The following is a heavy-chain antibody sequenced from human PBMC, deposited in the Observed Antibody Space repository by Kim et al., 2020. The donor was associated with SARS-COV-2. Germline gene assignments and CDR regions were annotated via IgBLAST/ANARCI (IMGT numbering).Heavy chain of an antibody. D-gene: IGHD5-12*01. Sequence: TQYSPKFPGRVTITRDTSTSTAYMGLSSLRSEDTAVYYCARMEMATILDWGQGTLVTVSS. V-gene: IGHV1-3*01. J-gene: IGHJ4*02. CDR2: T. CDR3: ARMEMATILD.